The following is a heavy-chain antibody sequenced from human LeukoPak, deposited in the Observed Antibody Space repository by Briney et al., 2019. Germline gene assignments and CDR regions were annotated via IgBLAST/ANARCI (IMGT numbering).Heavy chain of an antibody. CDR2: IGSSTSSI. D-gene: IGHD6-13*01. V-gene: IGHV3-48*01. CDR1: GFTFSSYS. CDR3: TRPSSIAAADVDY. Sequence: PGGSLRLSCAASGFTFSSYSMNWVRQAPGKGLEWVSYIGSSTSSISYADSVKGRFTISRDNAKNSLYLQMNSLKTEDTAVYYCTRPSSIAAADVDYWGQGTLVTVSS. J-gene: IGHJ4*02.